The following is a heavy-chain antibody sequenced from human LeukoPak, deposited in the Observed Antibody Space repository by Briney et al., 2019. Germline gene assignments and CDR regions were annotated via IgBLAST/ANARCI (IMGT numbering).Heavy chain of an antibody. V-gene: IGHV4-39*07. CDR3: ARKKDGYNSQTFDY. CDR1: GGSIAGSNYY. D-gene: IGHD5-24*01. Sequence: SETLSLTCIVSGGSIAGSNYYWGWIRQSPGRGLEWLGSVFYSGNTHYNPSLKSRVTMSVDTSKNQFSLKLSSVTAADTAVYYCARKKDGYNSQTFDYWGQGTLVTVSS. CDR2: VFYSGNT. J-gene: IGHJ4*02.